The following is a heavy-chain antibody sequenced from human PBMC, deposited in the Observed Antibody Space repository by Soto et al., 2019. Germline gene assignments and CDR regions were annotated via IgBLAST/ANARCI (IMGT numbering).Heavy chain of an antibody. Sequence: SETLSLTCNVSGASISNYFWNWIRQSPGKGLEWIGYIYYSGSTYYNPSLKSRVTISVDTSKNQFSLKLSSVTAADTAVYYCARLDSSSYPAWPLGMDVWGQGTTVTVSS. J-gene: IGHJ6*02. CDR1: GASISNYF. V-gene: IGHV4-59*08. CDR3: ARLDSSSYPAWPLGMDV. CDR2: IYYSGST. D-gene: IGHD6-13*01.